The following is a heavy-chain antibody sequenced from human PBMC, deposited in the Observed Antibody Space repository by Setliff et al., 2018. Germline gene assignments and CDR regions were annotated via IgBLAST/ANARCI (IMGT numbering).Heavy chain of an antibody. CDR3: TRAYSGSHDY. J-gene: IGHJ4*02. CDR2: IYHSGTT. D-gene: IGHD1-26*01. Sequence: ETLSLTCAVSGGSISSPNWWNWVRQPPGKGLEWIGEIYHSGTTNYNPSLKSRVTMSVDKSRNQFSLRLTSVTAADTAIYYCTRAYSGSHDYWGQGTLVTVS. CDR1: GGSISSPNW. V-gene: IGHV4-4*02.